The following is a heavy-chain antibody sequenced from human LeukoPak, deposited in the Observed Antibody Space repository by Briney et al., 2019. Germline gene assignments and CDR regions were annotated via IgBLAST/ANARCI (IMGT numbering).Heavy chain of an antibody. V-gene: IGHV3-66*01. CDR2: IYSGGST. J-gene: IGHJ4*02. CDR1: EFSVSSNY. CDR3: TRALYYFDN. Sequence: GGSLRLSCAASEFSVSSNYMSWVRQAPGKGLEWVSLIYSGGSTFYADSVKGRFTISRDNSKNTLYPQMNSLRAEDTAVYYCTRALYYFDNWGQGTLGTVSS.